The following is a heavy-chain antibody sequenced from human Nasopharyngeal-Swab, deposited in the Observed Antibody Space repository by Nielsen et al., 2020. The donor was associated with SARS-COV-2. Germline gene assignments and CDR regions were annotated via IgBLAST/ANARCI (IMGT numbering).Heavy chain of an antibody. CDR1: GFTFSSYS. CDR3: ARASRGTSTRTFDY. V-gene: IGHV3-21*01. Sequence: GGSLRLSCAASGFTFSSYSMNWVRQAPGKGLEWVSSISSSSSYIYYADSAKGRFTISRDNAKNSLHLQMNSLRAEDTAVYYCARASRGTSTRTFDYWGQGTLVTVSS. D-gene: IGHD1-1*01. J-gene: IGHJ4*02. CDR2: ISSSSSYI.